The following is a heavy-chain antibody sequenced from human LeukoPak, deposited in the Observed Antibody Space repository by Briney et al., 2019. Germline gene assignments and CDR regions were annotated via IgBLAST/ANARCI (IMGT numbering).Heavy chain of an antibody. CDR3: ARHSRGRWYVFDY. CDR2: ISGSGGNT. CDR1: GFTFSTSA. Sequence: GGSLRLSCAASGFTFSTSAMNWARQAPGKGLEWISGISGSGGNTYYADSVKGRFTISRDNSNNTLYLQMNSLRAEDTAVYYCARHSRGRWYVFDYWGQGTLVTVSS. D-gene: IGHD6-13*01. J-gene: IGHJ4*02. V-gene: IGHV3-23*01.